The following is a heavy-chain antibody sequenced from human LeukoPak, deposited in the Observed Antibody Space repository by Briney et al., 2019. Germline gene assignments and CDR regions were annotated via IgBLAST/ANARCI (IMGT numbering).Heavy chain of an antibody. Sequence: GGSLRLSCAASGFTFSSYWMHWVRQAPGKGLGWVSRINSDGSSTSYADSVKGRFTISRDNAKNTLYLQMNSLRADDTAVYYCARAFVWNGYSFAYWGQGTLVTVSS. CDR2: INSDGSST. CDR1: GFTFSSYW. J-gene: IGHJ4*02. CDR3: ARAFVWNGYSFAY. V-gene: IGHV3-74*01. D-gene: IGHD1-1*01.